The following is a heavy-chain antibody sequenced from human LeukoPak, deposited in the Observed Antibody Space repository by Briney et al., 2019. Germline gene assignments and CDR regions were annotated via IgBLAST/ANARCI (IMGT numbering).Heavy chain of an antibody. CDR1: GFTFSSYA. CDR2: ISGSGGST. D-gene: IGHD5-18*01. V-gene: IGHV3-23*01. CDR3: AIASPWRGGYSYGPIDY. Sequence: GGSLRLSCAASGFTFSSYAMSWVHQAPGKGLEWVSAISGSGGSTYYADSVKGRFTISRDNSKNTLYLQMNSLRAEDTAVYYCAIASPWRGGYSYGPIDYWGQGTLVTVSS. J-gene: IGHJ4*02.